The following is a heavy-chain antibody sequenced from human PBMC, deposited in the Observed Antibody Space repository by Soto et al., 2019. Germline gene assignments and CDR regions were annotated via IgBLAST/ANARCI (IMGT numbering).Heavy chain of an antibody. Sequence: WASLRISCVSSVFTFSSYAMHWVRQAPGKGLEWVAVISYDGSNKYYADSVKGRFTISRDNSKNTLYLQMNSLRAEDTAVYYCARYSMAFDYWGQGTLVTVSS. CDR3: ARYSMAFDY. J-gene: IGHJ4*02. CDR1: VFTFSSYA. CDR2: ISYDGSNK. D-gene: IGHD3-10*01. V-gene: IGHV3-30-3*01.